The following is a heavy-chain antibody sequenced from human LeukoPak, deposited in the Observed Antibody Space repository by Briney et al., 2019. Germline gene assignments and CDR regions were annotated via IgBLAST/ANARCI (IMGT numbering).Heavy chain of an antibody. D-gene: IGHD1-26*01. J-gene: IGHJ3*02. CDR2: IYYSETT. V-gene: IGHV4-59*12. Sequence: SETLSLTCTVSGGSISSYYWSWIRQPPGKGLEWIGYIYYSETTNYNPSLKSRVTTSVDTSKNQFSLKLSSVTAADTAVYYCARDRLVGATTEAFDIWGQGTMVTVSS. CDR1: GGSISSYY. CDR3: ARDRLVGATTEAFDI.